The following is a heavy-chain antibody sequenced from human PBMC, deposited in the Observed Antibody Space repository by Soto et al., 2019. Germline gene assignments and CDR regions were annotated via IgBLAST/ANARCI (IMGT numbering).Heavy chain of an antibody. CDR1: GFTFSSYA. D-gene: IGHD3-3*01. V-gene: IGHV3-30-3*01. CDR2: ISYDGSNK. J-gene: IGHJ6*02. Sequence: PGGSLRLSCAASGFTFSSYAMHWVRQAPGKGLEWVAVISYDGSNKYYADSVKGRFTISRDNSKNTLYLQMNSLRAEDTAVYYCARDPQVYDFWSGTYYYYGMDVWGQGTKVTVAS. CDR3: ARDPQVYDFWSGTYYYYGMDV.